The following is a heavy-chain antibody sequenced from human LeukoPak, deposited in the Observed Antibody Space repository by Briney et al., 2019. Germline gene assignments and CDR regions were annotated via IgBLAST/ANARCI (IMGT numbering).Heavy chain of an antibody. V-gene: IGHV3-21*01. J-gene: IGHJ4*02. CDR1: GFTFSSYS. Sequence: PGGSLRLSCAASGFTFSSYSMNWVRQAPGKGLEWVSSISSRRSYIYYADSVKGRFTISRDNARNSLSLKMNSLRAEDTAVYYCAARDSYGSGSYPIDYWGQGTLVTVSS. D-gene: IGHD3-10*01. CDR3: AARDSYGSGSYPIDY. CDR2: ISSRRSYI.